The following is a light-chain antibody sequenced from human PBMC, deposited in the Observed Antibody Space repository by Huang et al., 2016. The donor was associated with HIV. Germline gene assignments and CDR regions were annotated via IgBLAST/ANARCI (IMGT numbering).Light chain of an antibody. CDR1: QSLDKGF. CDR2: DAS. J-gene: IGKJ1*01. CDR3: RHYGATQWA. V-gene: IGKV3-20*01. Sequence: ELVLTQSPGTLSSSPGGAAVISCRASQSLDKGFLAWYRQKPGQAPELLIFDASKRPSDIPDRCVGRGSGTDFSLTINGLDPEDFAFYFCRHYGATQWAFGRGTRVEMK.